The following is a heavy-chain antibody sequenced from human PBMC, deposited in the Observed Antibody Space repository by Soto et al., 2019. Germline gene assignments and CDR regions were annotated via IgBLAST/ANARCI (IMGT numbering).Heavy chain of an antibody. CDR1: GYTFTSYG. Sequence: ASVKVSCKASGYTFTSYGISWVRQAPGQGLEWMGWISAYNGNTNYAQKLQGRVTMTTDTSTSTAYMELRSLRSDDTAVYYCARGGLYCSGWTWIDAFDFWGQGTMVPVSS. D-gene: IGHD6-19*01. CDR3: ARGGLYCSGWTWIDAFDF. J-gene: IGHJ3*01. V-gene: IGHV1-18*01. CDR2: ISAYNGNT.